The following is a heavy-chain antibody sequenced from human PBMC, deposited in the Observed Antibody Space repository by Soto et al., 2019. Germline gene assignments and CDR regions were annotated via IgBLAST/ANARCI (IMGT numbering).Heavy chain of an antibody. V-gene: IGHV3-7*01. CDR3: ARVCRDDYDILTGYYYYDYYVMDV. CDR1: GFTFSSYW. D-gene: IGHD3-9*01. J-gene: IGHJ6*02. Sequence: GGSLRLSCAASGFTFSSYWMSWVRQAPGKGLEWVANIKQDGSEKYYVDSVKGRFTISRDNAKNSLYLQMNSLRAEDTAVYYCARVCRDDYDILTGYYYYDYYVMDVWGQGTSVTVSS. CDR2: IKQDGSEK.